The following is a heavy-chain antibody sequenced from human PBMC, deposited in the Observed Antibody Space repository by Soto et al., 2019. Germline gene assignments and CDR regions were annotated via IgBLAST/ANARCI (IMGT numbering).Heavy chain of an antibody. J-gene: IGHJ4*02. Sequence: SETLSLTCTVSGGSISSGGYYWSWIRQHPGKGLEWIGYIYYSGSTYSNPSLKSRLTISVDTSKNQFSLKLSSVTAADTAVYYCARARKSYDFWSGYPFDYWGQGTLVTVSS. D-gene: IGHD3-3*01. CDR3: ARARKSYDFWSGYPFDY. V-gene: IGHV4-31*03. CDR2: IYYSGST. CDR1: GGSISSGGYY.